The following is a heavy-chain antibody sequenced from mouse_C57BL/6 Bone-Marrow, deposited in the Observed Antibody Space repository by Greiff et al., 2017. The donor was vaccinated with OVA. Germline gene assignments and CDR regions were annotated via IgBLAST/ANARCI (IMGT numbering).Heavy chain of an antibody. D-gene: IGHD3-2*02. J-gene: IGHJ1*03. Sequence: VQLVESGPGLVQPSQSLSITCTASGFSLTSYGVHWVRQSPGKGLEWLGVIWSGGSTDYNAAVISRLSISKDNSKSHGIFKMNILQADDTAIYYCARRGYYWYFDFWGTGTTVTVSS. V-gene: IGHV2-2*01. CDR2: IWSGGST. CDR3: ARRGYYWYFDF. CDR1: GFSLTSYG.